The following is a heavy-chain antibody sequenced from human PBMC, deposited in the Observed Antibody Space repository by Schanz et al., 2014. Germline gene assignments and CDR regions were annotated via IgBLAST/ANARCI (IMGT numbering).Heavy chain of an antibody. V-gene: IGHV1-18*01. Sequence: QLMQSGSEVRKPGASVKVSCKASGYIFGSHGMTWVRQAPGQGPELMGWINAHTGNTQYAQKFQGRVNMSRDTVTTTVHLELTRLRTHGTAIYYCARVHIAIYHYSSPGAFDIWGQGTRVTVSS. J-gene: IGHJ3*02. CDR2: INAHTGNT. CDR3: ARVHIAIYHYSSPGAFDI. CDR1: GYIFGSHG. D-gene: IGHD6-19*01.